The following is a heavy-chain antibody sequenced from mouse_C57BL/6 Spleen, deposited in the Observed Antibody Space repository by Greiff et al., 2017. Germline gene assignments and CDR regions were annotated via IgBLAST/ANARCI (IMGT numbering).Heavy chain of an antibody. Sequence: EVKLMESGGGLVQPGGSMKLSCVASGFTFSNYWMNWVRQSPEEGLEWVAQIRLKSDNYATHYAESVKGRFTISRDDSKSSVYLQMNNLRAEDTGIYYCTDYYGAYWGQGTLVTVSA. CDR3: TDYYGAY. V-gene: IGHV6-3*01. CDR2: IRLKSDNYAT. J-gene: IGHJ3*01. CDR1: GFTFSNYW. D-gene: IGHD1-1*01.